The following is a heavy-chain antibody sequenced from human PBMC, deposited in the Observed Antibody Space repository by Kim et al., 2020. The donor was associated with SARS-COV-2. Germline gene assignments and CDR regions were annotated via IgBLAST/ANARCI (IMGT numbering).Heavy chain of an antibody. V-gene: IGHV4-61*03. CDR3: ARIDDYGEYYFDY. Sequence: NYNPSLRSRVTISIDTSKKHFSLKLSSVTAAETAMYYCARIDDYGEYYFDYWGQGTLVTVSS. D-gene: IGHD4-17*01. J-gene: IGHJ4*02.